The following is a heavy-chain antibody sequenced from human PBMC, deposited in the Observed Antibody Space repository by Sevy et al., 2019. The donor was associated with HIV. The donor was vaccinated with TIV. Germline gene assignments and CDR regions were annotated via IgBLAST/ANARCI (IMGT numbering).Heavy chain of an antibody. V-gene: IGHV1-46*01. CDR3: ARDSHVTLAGTHYYYYYMDV. Sequence: ASVKVSCKASGYTFTSYYMHWVRQAPGQGLEWMGIINPSGGSTSYAQKFQGRVTMTRDTSTSTVYMELSSLRSEDTAGYYCARDSHVTLAGTHYYYYYMDVWGKGTTVTVSS. D-gene: IGHD6-19*01. CDR1: GYTFTSYY. J-gene: IGHJ6*03. CDR2: INPSGGST.